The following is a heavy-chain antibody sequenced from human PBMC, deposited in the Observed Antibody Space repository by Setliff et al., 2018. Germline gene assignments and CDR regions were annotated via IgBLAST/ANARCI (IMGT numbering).Heavy chain of an antibody. CDR3: ARPLPTGYYDSSGYFDY. J-gene: IGHJ4*02. V-gene: IGHV1-18*01. Sequence: GASVKVSCKASGYTFTSYGISWVRQAPGQGLEWMGWISAYNGNTNYAQKLQGRVTMTTDTSTSTAYMELRSLRSDDTAVYYCARPLPTGYYDSSGYFDYWGQVTLVTVSS. CDR2: ISAYNGNT. CDR1: GYTFTSYG. D-gene: IGHD3-22*01.